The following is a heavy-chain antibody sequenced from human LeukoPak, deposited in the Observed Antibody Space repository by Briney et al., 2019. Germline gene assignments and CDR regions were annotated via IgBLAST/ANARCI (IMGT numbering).Heavy chain of an antibody. CDR3: ARQAGGFDY. J-gene: IGHJ4*02. CDR1: GGSISSSSYY. D-gene: IGHD3-10*01. Sequence: SETLSLTCTVSGGSISSSSYYWGWIRQPPGKGLEWIGSIYYSGSTYYNPSLKSQVTISVDTSKNQFSLKLSSVTAADTAVYYCARQAGGFDYWGQGTLVTVSS. CDR2: IYYSGST. V-gene: IGHV4-39*01.